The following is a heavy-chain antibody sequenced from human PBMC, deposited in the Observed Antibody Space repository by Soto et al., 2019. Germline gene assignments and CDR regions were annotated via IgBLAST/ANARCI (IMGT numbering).Heavy chain of an antibody. J-gene: IGHJ5*02. V-gene: IGHV3-23*01. D-gene: IGHD2-2*01. Sequence: EVQLLESGGGLVQPGGSLRLSCSASGFTFSNYAMSWVRQAPGKGLEWGSGLRDGGGSTFCADSVKGRFTISRDNAKNTLYLQMSSLRAEDTAVYYCAKEGTTRPYNWVDPWGQGTLVTVSS. CDR3: AKEGTTRPYNWVDP. CDR2: LRDGGGST. CDR1: GFTFSNYA.